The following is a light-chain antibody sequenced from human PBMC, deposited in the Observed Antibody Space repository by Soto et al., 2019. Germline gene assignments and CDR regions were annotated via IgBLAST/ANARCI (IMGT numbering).Light chain of an antibody. J-gene: IGLJ2*01. CDR3: CSYAGYVV. CDR2: EGS. Sequence: QSALTQPASVSGSPGQSITISCTGTSSDVGSYNLVSWYQQHPGKAPKLMIYEGSKRPSGVSNRFSGSKSGNTASLTISGRQAEDEADYYCCSYAGYVVCGGGTKLTVL. CDR1: SSDVGSYNL. V-gene: IGLV2-23*01.